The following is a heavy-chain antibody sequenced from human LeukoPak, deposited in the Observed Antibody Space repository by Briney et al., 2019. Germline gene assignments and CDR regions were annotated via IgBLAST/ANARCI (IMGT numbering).Heavy chain of an antibody. Sequence: ASVKVSCKASGYTFTGYYMHWVRQAPGQGLEWMGWINPNSGGTNYAQKFQGRVTITRNTSISTAYMELSSLRSEDTAVYYCARGDGSYYYYYYYMDVWGKGTTVTVSS. D-gene: IGHD1-26*01. J-gene: IGHJ6*03. V-gene: IGHV1-2*02. CDR1: GYTFTGYY. CDR2: INPNSGGT. CDR3: ARGDGSYYYYYYYMDV.